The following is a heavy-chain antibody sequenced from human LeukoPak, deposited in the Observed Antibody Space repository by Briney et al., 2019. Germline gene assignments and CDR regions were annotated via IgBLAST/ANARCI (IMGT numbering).Heavy chain of an antibody. J-gene: IGHJ4*02. CDR3: ASSIAAAGKSFDY. CDR2: IYYSGST. Sequence: SETLSLTCTVSGGSIRSYYWSWIRQPPGKGLEWIGYIYYSGSTNYNPSLKSRVTISVDTSKNQFSLKLSSVTAADTAVYYCASSIAAAGKSFDYWGQGTLVTVSS. D-gene: IGHD6-13*01. V-gene: IGHV4-59*01. CDR1: GGSIRSYY.